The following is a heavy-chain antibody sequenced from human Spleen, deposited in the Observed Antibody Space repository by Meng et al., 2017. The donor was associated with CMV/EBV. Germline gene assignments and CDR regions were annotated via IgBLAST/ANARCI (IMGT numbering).Heavy chain of an antibody. V-gene: IGHV4-4*02. D-gene: IGHD6-13*01. J-gene: IGHJ4*01. Sequence: SETLSLTCALSGGSISTNHWWSWVHQPPGKGLEWIGEVFHSGSTNYNPSLESRVTISMDRSNNQFSLSLTSVTAADTAVYYCASARWDCWGQGTLVTVSS. CDR2: VFHSGST. CDR1: GGSISTNHW. CDR3: ASARWDC.